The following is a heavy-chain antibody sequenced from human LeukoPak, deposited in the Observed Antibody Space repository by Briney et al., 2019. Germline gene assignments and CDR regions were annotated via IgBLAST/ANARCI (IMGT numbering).Heavy chain of an antibody. CDR3: ARDITLWFGELLSNYGMDV. CDR2: LYYSGST. J-gene: IGHJ6*02. D-gene: IGHD3-10*01. V-gene: IGHV4-39*02. CDR1: GGSISSSSYY. Sequence: SETLSLTCTVSGGSISSSSYYWGWIRQPPGKGLEWIGSLYYSGSTYYNPSLKSRVTISVDTSKNQFSLKLSSVTAADTAVYYCARDITLWFGELLSNYGMDVWGQGTTVTVSS.